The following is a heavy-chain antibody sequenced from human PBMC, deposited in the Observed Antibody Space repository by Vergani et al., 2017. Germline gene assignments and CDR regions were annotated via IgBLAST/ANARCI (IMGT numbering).Heavy chain of an antibody. CDR2: IYTSGST. CDR3: ARGGAPESIAARQLYYYYYYYMDV. V-gene: IGHV4-4*07. CDR1: GGSISSYY. J-gene: IGHJ6*03. D-gene: IGHD6-6*01. Sequence: QVQLQESGPGLVKPSQTLSLTCTVSGGSISSYYWSWIRQPAGKGLEWIGRIYTSGSTNYNPSLKSRVTMSVDTSKNQFSLKLSSVTAADTAVYYYARGGAPESIAARQLYYYYYYYMDVWGKGTTVTVSS.